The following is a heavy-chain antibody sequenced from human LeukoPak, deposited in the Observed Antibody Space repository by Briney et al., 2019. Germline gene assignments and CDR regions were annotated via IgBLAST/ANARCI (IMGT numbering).Heavy chain of an antibody. CDR1: GGSFSGYY. V-gene: IGHV4-34*01. D-gene: IGHD2-2*01. Sequence: SETLSLTCAVYGGSFSGYYWSWIRQPPGKGLEWIGEINHSGSTNYNPSLKSRVTISVDTSKNQFSLKLSSVTAADTAVYYCAREVLEVVPAAMRDWFDPWGQGTLVTVSS. CDR3: AREVLEVVPAAMRDWFDP. J-gene: IGHJ5*02. CDR2: INHSGST.